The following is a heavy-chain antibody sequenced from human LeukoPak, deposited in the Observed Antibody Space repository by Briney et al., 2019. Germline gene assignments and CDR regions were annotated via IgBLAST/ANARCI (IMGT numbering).Heavy chain of an antibody. CDR1: GGSISSGSYY. V-gene: IGHV4-61*02. J-gene: IGHJ4*02. CDR3: ARVDYYDRVDY. Sequence: SQTLSLTCTVSGGSISSGSYYWSWIRQPAGTGLEWIGRIYTSGSTNYNPSLKSRVTISVDTSKNQFSLELSSVTAADTAVYYCARVDYYDRVDYWGQGTLVTVSS. CDR2: IYTSGST. D-gene: IGHD3-22*01.